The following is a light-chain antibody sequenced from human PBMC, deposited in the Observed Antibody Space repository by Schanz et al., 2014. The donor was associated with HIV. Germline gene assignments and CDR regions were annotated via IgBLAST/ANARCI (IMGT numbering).Light chain of an antibody. Sequence: QSVLTQPPSVSGAPGQRVTISCTGSSSNIGAGYDVHWYQLLPGSAPKLLIFQNTHRPSGVPDRFTGSKSGSSASLAIAGLQAEDEADYYCATWHSSLREVVFGGGTKLTVL. V-gene: IGLV1-40*01. J-gene: IGLJ2*01. CDR2: QNT. CDR3: ATWHSSLREVV. CDR1: SSNIGAGYD.